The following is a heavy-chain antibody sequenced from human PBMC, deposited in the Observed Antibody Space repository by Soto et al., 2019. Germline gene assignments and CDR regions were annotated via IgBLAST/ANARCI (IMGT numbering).Heavy chain of an antibody. J-gene: IGHJ3*02. CDR1: GFSLSTSGMC. V-gene: IGHV2-70*11. CDR2: IDWDDDK. D-gene: IGHD1-26*01. Sequence: SGPTLVNPTQTLTLTCTFSGFSLSTSGMCVSWIRQPPGKALEWLARIDWDDDKYYSTSLKTRLTISKDTSKNQVVLTMTNMDPVDTATYYCARIPPRIVGATAFDIWGQGTMVTVAS. CDR3: ARIPPRIVGATAFDI.